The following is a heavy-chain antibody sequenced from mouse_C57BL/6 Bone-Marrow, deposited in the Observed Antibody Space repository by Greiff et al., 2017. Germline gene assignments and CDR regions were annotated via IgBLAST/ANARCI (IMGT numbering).Heavy chain of an antibody. V-gene: IGHV5-16*01. J-gene: IGHJ1*03. CDR3: ARDDATTLVAVNWYFDV. CDR2: INYDGSST. CDR1: GFTFSDYY. Sequence: EVKLVESEGGLVQPGSSMKLSCTASGFTFSDYYMAWVRQVPEKGLEWVANINYDGSSTYYLDSLKSRFIISRDNAKNILYLQMSSLKSEDTATYYCARDDATTLVAVNWYFDVWGTGTTVTVSS. D-gene: IGHD1-1*01.